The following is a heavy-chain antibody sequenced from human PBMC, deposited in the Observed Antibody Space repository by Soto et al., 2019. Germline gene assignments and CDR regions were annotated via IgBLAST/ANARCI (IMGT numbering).Heavy chain of an antibody. CDR3: ARDRLMYNWNYCPYYYYGMDV. J-gene: IGHJ6*02. CDR2: ISYDGSNK. Sequence: QVQLVESGGGVVQPGRSLRLSCAASGFTFSSYAMHWVRQAPGKGLEWVAVISYDGSNKYYADSVKGRFTISRDNSKNTLYLQMNSLRAEDTAVYYCARDRLMYNWNYCPYYYYGMDVWGQGTTVTVSS. CDR1: GFTFSSYA. V-gene: IGHV3-30-3*01. D-gene: IGHD1-7*01.